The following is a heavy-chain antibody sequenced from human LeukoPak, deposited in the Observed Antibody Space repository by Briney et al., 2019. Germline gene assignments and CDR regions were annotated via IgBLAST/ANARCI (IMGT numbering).Heavy chain of an antibody. Sequence: PGEALKIPWNGPGYHFPRYWISWVRQMPGKGLEWMGRIDPSDPYTNYSLPCQGHVTISEDKAITTAYLQWSSLKGPGTVMYYCARLDEDSSWYIYFDYWRRG. D-gene: IGHD6-13*01. J-gene: IGHJ4*02. V-gene: IGHV5-10-1*01. CDR2: IDPSDPYT. CDR1: GYHFPRYW. CDR3: ARLDEDSSWYIYFDY.